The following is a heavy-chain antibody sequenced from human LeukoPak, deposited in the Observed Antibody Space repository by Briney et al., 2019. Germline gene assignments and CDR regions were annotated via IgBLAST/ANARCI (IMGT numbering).Heavy chain of an antibody. CDR1: GFTFSSYA. V-gene: IGHV3-23*01. J-gene: IGHJ4*02. CDR2: ISGSGGST. D-gene: IGHD2-15*01. Sequence: GGSLRLSCAASGFTFSSYAMSWVRQAPPKGLEWVSAISGSGGSTYYADSVKGRFTISRDNSKNTLYLQMNSLRAEDTAVYYCAKLTSIVVVVAATSRGYYFDYWGQGTLVTVSS. CDR3: AKLTSIVVVVAATSRGYYFDY.